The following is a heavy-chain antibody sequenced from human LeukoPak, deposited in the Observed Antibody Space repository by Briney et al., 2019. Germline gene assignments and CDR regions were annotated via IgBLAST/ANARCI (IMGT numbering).Heavy chain of an antibody. CDR1: GFTFSGFY. CDR2: ISSSGSTV. J-gene: IGHJ3*02. D-gene: IGHD5-18*01. CDR3: ARVAGAMVYRDAFDN. V-gene: IGHV3-11*01. Sequence: PGGSLRLSCAASGFTFSGFYMSWIRKAPGKGLEWVSYISSSGSTVYYADSVEGRFTISRDNAKNSLSLQMNSLRAEDTAVYYCARVAGAMVYRDAFDNWGQGTMVTVSS.